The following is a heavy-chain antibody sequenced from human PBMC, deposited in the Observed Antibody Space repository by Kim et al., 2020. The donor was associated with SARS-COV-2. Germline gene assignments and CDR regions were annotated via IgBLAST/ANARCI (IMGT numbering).Heavy chain of an antibody. J-gene: IGHJ4*02. D-gene: IGHD1-26*01. CDR3: ARGVGRGYFDY. CDR2: TI. Sequence: TIYYADSVKGRFTISRDNAKNSLYLQMTSLRAEDTAVYYCARGVGRGYFDYWGQGTLVTVSS. V-gene: IGHV3-48*03.